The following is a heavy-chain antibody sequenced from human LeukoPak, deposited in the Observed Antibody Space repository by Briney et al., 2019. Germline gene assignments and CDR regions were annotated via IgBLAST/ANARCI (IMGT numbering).Heavy chain of an antibody. CDR1: GFTFDDYA. CDR3: AKDILAAAGTSAFDI. D-gene: IGHD6-13*01. J-gene: IGHJ3*02. CDR2: ISWNSGSI. Sequence: GGSLRLSCAASGFTFDDYAMHWVRQAPGKGLEWVSGISWNSGSIGYADSVKGRFTISRDNAKNSLYLQMNSLRAEDTALYYCAKDILAAAGTSAFDIWGQGTMVTVSS. V-gene: IGHV3-9*01.